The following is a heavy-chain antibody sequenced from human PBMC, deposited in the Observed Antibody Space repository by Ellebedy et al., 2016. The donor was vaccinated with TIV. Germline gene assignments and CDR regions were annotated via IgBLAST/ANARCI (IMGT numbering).Heavy chain of an antibody. J-gene: IGHJ4*02. CDR1: GGSFSGYY. V-gene: IGHV4-34*01. CDR3: ARDRELGF. D-gene: IGHD1-26*01. Sequence: SQTLSLTCAVYGGSFSGYYWSWIRQPPGKGLEWIGEITHSGSTNYNPSLKSRVTISVDTSKNQFSLNLSSVTAADTALYYCARDRELGFWGQGILVTVSS. CDR2: ITHSGST.